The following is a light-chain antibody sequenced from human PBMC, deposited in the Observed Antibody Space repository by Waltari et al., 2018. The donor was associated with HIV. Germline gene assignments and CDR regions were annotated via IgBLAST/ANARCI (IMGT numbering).Light chain of an antibody. CDR1: QDICTH. CDR3: QQFDDVPLT. Sequence: DIQMTQFPSSLSASVGDRVTITCHASQDICTHLNWYQQKPGQAPKLLIYAASNSETGAPSRVSGSGSGTDFALSISSLQPADLASYYCQQFDDVPLTFAGGTKVEIK. J-gene: IGKJ4*01. V-gene: IGKV1-33*01. CDR2: AAS.